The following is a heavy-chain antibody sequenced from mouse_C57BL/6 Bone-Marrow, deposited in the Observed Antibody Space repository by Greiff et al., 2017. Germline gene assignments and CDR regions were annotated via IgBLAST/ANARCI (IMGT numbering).Heavy chain of an antibody. Sequence: QVQLQQSGAELARPGASVKLSCKASGYTFTSYGISWVKQRTGQGLEWIGEIYPRSGNTYYNEKFKGKATLPVDTSSSTAYMELRSLTSEDSSVYFCARDDGYPDYWGQGTTLTVSS. V-gene: IGHV1-81*01. J-gene: IGHJ2*01. CDR1: GYTFTSYG. CDR3: ARDDGYPDY. CDR2: IYPRSGNT. D-gene: IGHD2-3*01.